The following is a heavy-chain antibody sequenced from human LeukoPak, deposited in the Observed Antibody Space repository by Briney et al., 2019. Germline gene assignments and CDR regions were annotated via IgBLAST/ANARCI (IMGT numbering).Heavy chain of an antibody. CDR3: ARGGYSYGYLSFYYYYMDV. V-gene: IGHV1-8*01. D-gene: IGHD5-18*01. Sequence: VASVKVSCKASGYTFTSYDINRVRQATGQGLEWMGWMNPNSGNTGYAQKFQGRVTMTRNTSISTAYMELSSLRSEDTAVYYCARGGYSYGYLSFYYYYMDVWGKGTTVTVSS. J-gene: IGHJ6*03. CDR1: GYTFTSYD. CDR2: MNPNSGNT.